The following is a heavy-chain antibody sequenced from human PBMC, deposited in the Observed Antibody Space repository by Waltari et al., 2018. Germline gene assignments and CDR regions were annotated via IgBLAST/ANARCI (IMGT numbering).Heavy chain of an antibody. J-gene: IGHJ3*02. D-gene: IGHD3-22*01. CDR1: GYSISSGYY. V-gene: IGHV4-38-2*02. CDR3: ARATTYDTNAFDI. Sequence: QVQLQESGPGLVKPSETLSLTCTVSGYSISSGYYWGWIRQPPGKGLEWIGSIYHSGSTYYNPSLKSRVTISVDTSKNQFSLKLSSVTAADTAVYYCARATTYDTNAFDIWGQGTTVTVSS. CDR2: IYHSGST.